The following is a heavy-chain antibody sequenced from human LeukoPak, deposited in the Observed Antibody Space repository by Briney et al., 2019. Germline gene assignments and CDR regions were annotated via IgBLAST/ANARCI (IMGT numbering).Heavy chain of an antibody. Sequence: LRASVKVSCRASGYTFTGYYMHWVRQAPGQGLEWMGWINPNSGGTNYAQKFQGWVTMTRDTSISTAYMELSRVRSDDTAVYYCAREQIAAAGPYYYYGMDVWGKGTTVTVSS. CDR1: GYTFTGYY. V-gene: IGHV1-2*04. J-gene: IGHJ6*04. CDR3: AREQIAAAGPYYYYGMDV. D-gene: IGHD6-13*01. CDR2: INPNSGGT.